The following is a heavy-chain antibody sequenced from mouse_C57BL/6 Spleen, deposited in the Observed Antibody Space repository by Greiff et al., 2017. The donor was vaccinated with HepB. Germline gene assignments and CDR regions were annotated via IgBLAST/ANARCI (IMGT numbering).Heavy chain of an antibody. CDR1: GYTFTDYN. V-gene: IGHV1-22*01. D-gene: IGHD1-1*01. Sequence: EVQRVESGPELVKPGASVKMSCKASGYTFTDYNMHWVKQSHGKSLEWIGYINPNNGGTSYNQKFKGKATLTVNKSSSTAYMELRSLTSEDSAVYYCAADYYGSSYEWYFDVWGTGTTVTVSS. CDR3: AADYYGSSYEWYFDV. J-gene: IGHJ1*03. CDR2: INPNNGGT.